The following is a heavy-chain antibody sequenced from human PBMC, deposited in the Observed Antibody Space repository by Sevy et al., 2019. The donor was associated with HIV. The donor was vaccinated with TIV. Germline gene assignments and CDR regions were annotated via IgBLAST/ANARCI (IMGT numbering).Heavy chain of an antibody. J-gene: IGHJ4*02. CDR2: IHSDDTT. Sequence: GGSLRLSCAASGFTVNSNYMTWVRQAPGKGLEGVSVIHSDDTTYHADSVKDRFTIARYNFKNTLYLHMRSLRAEDTAVYYCARGKSGYGYALNYWGQGTLVTVSS. D-gene: IGHD5-18*01. CDR1: GFTVNSNY. V-gene: IGHV3-66*01. CDR3: ARGKSGYGYALNY.